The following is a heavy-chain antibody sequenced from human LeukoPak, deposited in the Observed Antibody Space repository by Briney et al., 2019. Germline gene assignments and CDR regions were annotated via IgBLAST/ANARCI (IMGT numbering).Heavy chain of an antibody. Sequence: QSGGSLRLSCAASGFTVSSNYMSWVRQAPGKGLEWVSFIYSGGGTYYAESVKGRFTISRDNSKNTLYLQMNSLRAEDTAVYYCAKVKDSSGYWYFDYWGQGTLVTVSS. CDR1: GFTVSSNY. D-gene: IGHD3-22*01. J-gene: IGHJ4*02. CDR2: IYSGGGT. CDR3: AKVKDSSGYWYFDY. V-gene: IGHV3-66*01.